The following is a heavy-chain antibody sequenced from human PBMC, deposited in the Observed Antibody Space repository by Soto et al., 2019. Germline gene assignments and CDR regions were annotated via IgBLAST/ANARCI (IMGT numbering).Heavy chain of an antibody. Sequence: SETLSLTCTVSGGSISSSDHYWGWIRQPPGKGLEWLGSIYYAGSTFHNPSLKSRATISVDTSKNQFSLKLSSVTASDTAVYYCARLVFHCLRVSCDDYYFYGLDVWAQGTTVTVSS. V-gene: IGHV4-39*01. CDR3: ARLVFHCLRVSCDDYYFYGLDV. CDR2: IYYAGST. J-gene: IGHJ6*02. D-gene: IGHD2-15*01. CDR1: GGSISSSDHY.